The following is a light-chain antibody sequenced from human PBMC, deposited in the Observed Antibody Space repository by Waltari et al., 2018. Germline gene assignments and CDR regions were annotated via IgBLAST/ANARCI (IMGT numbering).Light chain of an antibody. CDR3: QQYNSYSPEVT. CDR1: QSISSW. Sequence: DIQMTQSPSTLSASLGDRVTITCRASQSISSWLAWYQQKPGKAPKLLIYDASSLESGVPSRFSGSGSGTEFTLTISSLQPDDFATYYCQQYNSYSPEVTFGPGTKVDIK. V-gene: IGKV1-5*01. J-gene: IGKJ3*01. CDR2: DAS.